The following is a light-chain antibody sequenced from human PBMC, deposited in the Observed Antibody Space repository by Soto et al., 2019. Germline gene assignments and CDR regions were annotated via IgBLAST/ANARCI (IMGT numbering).Light chain of an antibody. V-gene: IGKV1-9*01. CDR3: EQVNSYPGT. J-gene: IGKJ5*01. CDR2: AES. CDR1: QGISSC. Sequence: DIHLTQSPSFLSASVGERVTITCRASQGISSCLAWYQQKPGKAPKLLIYAESTLQSGVPPGSSGSGAWAEFTLTISSLQLEDFATYYCEQVNSYPGTFGQAPRLEIK.